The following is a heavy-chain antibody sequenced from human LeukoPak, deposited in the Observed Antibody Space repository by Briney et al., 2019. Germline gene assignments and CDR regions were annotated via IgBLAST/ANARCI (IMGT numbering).Heavy chain of an antibody. V-gene: IGHV3-30*04. Sequence: GGSLRLSCAASGFTFSSYPVHWVRQAPGKGLEWEAVISNDGYNEYYTDSVKGRFTLSRENSKNTLYLQMNSLRVEDTAVYYCARGGNGWYFDYWGQGTLVTVSS. J-gene: IGHJ4*02. D-gene: IGHD6-19*01. CDR1: GFTFSSYP. CDR3: ARGGNGWYFDY. CDR2: ISNDGYNE.